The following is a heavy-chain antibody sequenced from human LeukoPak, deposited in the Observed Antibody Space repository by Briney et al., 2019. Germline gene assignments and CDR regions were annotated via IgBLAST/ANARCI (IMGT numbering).Heavy chain of an antibody. D-gene: IGHD3-22*01. CDR1: GFTFSSYG. CDR3: AKSYDSSGYRAFDI. Sequence: GGSLRLSCAASGFTFSSYGMHWVCQAPGKGLEWVAVIWYDGSNKYYADSVKGRFTISRDNSKNTLYLQMNSLRAEDTAVYYCAKSYDSSGYRAFDIWGQGTMVTVSS. CDR2: IWYDGSNK. V-gene: IGHV3-33*06. J-gene: IGHJ3*02.